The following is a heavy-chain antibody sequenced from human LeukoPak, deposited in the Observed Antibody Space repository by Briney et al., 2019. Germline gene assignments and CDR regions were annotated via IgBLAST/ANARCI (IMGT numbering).Heavy chain of an antibody. V-gene: IGHV3-23*01. Sequence: QSGGSLRLSCAASGFTFSSYAMSWVRQAPGKGLEWVSAISGSGGSTYYADSVKGRFTISRDNSKNTLYLQMNSLRAEDTAAYYCAKTRIAARGEWFDPWGQGTLVTVSS. CDR2: ISGSGGST. D-gene: IGHD6-6*01. CDR3: AKTRIAARGEWFDP. J-gene: IGHJ5*02. CDR1: GFTFSSYA.